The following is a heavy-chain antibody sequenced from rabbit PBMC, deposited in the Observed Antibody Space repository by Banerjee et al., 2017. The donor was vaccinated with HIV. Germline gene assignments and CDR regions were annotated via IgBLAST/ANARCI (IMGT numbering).Heavy chain of an antibody. J-gene: IGHJ3*01. Sequence: QSLEESGGGLVKPEGSLTLTCTASGFSFSNSYYMCWVSQAPGKGLEWIGCIDAGSSGSTNYASWAKGRFTISRTSSTTVALQMTSLTAADTATYFCASDYAGSSYYDLWGQGTLVTVS. CDR3: ASDYAGSSYYDL. D-gene: IGHD8-1*01. CDR1: GFSFSNSYY. CDR2: IDAGSSGST. V-gene: IGHV1S40*01.